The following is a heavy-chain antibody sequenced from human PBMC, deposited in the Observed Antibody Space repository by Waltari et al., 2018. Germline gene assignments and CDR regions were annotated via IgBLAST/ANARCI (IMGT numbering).Heavy chain of an antibody. J-gene: IGHJ4*02. D-gene: IGHD4-17*01. V-gene: IGHV3-30-3*01. Sequence: MHWVRQAPGKGLEWVAVISYDGSNKYYADSVKGRFTISRDNSKNTLYLQMDSLRAEDTALYYCARGLDGDYAGGDYWGQGTLVTVSS. CDR3: ARGLDGDYAGGDY. CDR2: ISYDGSNK.